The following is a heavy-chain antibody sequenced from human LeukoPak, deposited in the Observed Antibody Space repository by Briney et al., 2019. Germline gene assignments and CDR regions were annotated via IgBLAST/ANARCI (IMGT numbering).Heavy chain of an antibody. CDR1: GFTLRSYA. D-gene: IGHD3-22*01. J-gene: IGHJ4*02. CDR3: AKGLGSSGYYYSPFDS. V-gene: IGHV3-23*01. Sequence: GGSLRLSCAASGFTLRSYAMSWVRQAPGKGLEWVSGISGSGGSTYYADSVKGRFTISRDNSKNTLYLQMNSLRAEDTAVYYCAKGLGSSGYYYSPFDSWGQGTLVTVSS. CDR2: ISGSGGST.